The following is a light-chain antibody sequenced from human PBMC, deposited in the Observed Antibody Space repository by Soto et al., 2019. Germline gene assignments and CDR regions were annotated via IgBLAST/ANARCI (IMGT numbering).Light chain of an antibody. CDR2: GAS. J-gene: IGKJ2*01. V-gene: IGKV3-20*01. Sequence: EIVLTQSPGTLSLSPGERATLSCRASQSVNNNYLAWYQQKPGQAPRLLIYGASSRATGIPDRFSGSGSGTDFTLTSSRLEPEDFAVYYCQQYGSSSYTFGQGTKREIK. CDR3: QQYGSSSYT. CDR1: QSVNNNY.